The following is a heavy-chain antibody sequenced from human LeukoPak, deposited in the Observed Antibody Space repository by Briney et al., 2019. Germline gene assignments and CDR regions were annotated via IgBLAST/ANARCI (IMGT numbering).Heavy chain of an antibody. V-gene: IGHV4-59*11. D-gene: IGHD4-17*01. CDR1: ADSFSSHY. CDR3: ARDLVTVTKGFDI. Sequence: PSETLSLTCAVSADSFSSHYWTWLRQPSGKGLEWIGYISYIGSTNYNPSLKSRVTISIDTSKNQFSLKLTTVTAADTAVYYCARDLVTVTKGFDIWGQGTMVSVSS. CDR2: ISYIGST. J-gene: IGHJ3*02.